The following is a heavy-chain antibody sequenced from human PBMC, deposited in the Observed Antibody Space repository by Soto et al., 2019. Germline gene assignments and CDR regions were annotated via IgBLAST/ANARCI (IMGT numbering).Heavy chain of an antibody. Sequence: SETLSLTCTVSGGSISSYYWSWIRQPPGKGLEWIGYIYYSGSTNYNPSLKSRVTISVDTSKNQFSLKLSSVTAADTAVYYCARQQAGDYDFWSGFAFDYWGQGTLVTVSS. CDR3: ARQQAGDYDFWSGFAFDY. CDR2: IYYSGST. V-gene: IGHV4-59*08. D-gene: IGHD3-3*01. J-gene: IGHJ4*02. CDR1: GGSISSYY.